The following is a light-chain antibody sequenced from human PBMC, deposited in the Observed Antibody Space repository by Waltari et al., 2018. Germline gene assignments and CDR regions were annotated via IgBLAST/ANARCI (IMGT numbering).Light chain of an antibody. CDR2: DAS. V-gene: IGKV1-33*01. CDR3: QQYDNLPIT. Sequence: DIQLPQSPSSMSASVGDRVPITCPASQDISNYLNWYQQKPGKAPKVLIYDASKLETGVPSMFSGSGSGTDFTFTISSLQPEDIATYYCQQYDNLPITFGQGTRLEIK. J-gene: IGKJ5*01. CDR1: QDISNY.